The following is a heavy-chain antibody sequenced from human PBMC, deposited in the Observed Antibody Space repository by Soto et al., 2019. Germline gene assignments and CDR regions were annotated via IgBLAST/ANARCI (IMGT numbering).Heavy chain of an antibody. J-gene: IGHJ4*02. Sequence: GGSLSLSCAASGFTVSNNYMSWVRQAPGKGLEWVSVIFIAGTTYYADSVKGRFTISRDNSKNTLYLQMNSLRAEDTAVYYCARGSGLYSTYSQGWGQGTLVTVSS. V-gene: IGHV3-66*01. D-gene: IGHD2-21*01. CDR1: GFTVSNNY. CDR2: IFIAGTT. CDR3: ARGSGLYSTYSQG.